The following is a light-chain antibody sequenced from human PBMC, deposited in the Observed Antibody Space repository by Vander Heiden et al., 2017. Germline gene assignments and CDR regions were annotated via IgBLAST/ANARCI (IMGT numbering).Light chain of an antibody. CDR1: QGIRDD. Sequence: DTQMTQSPSSLSASVGDRVTITCRASQGIRDDLAWYQQRLGKAPERLIYAVSSLQSGVPSRFSGSGSGTEFTLTISSLQPEDFATYYCLQHNSYPFTFGQGTKLEIK. CDR2: AVS. J-gene: IGKJ2*01. CDR3: LQHNSYPFT. V-gene: IGKV1-17*01.